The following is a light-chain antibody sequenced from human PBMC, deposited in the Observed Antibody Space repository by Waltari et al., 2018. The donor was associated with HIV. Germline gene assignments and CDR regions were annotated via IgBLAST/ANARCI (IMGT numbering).Light chain of an antibody. CDR3: MQSLQTPLT. CDR1: ESLLHSSGFNY. J-gene: IGKJ4*01. V-gene: IGKV2-28*01. Sequence: DIVMTQSPLSLPVTPGEPASISCRSRESLLHSSGFNYLDWYLQKEGRPPQLLIYWGSNRASGVPDRFTGSGSGTDCTLKISRVEAEDVGIYFCMQSLQTPLTFGGGTKVEMK. CDR2: WGS.